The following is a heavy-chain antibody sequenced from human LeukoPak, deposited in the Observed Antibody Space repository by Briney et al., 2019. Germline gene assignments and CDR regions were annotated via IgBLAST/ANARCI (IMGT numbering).Heavy chain of an antibody. V-gene: IGHV3-21*01. D-gene: IGHD1-26*01. CDR2: ISSSSSYI. CDR1: GFTFSSYA. CDR3: ARDPLLWELLGGPDDAFDI. J-gene: IGHJ3*02. Sequence: GGSLRLSCPASGFTFSSYAMNWVRQAPGKGLEWVSSISSSSSYIYYADSVKGRFTISRDNAKNSLYLQMNSPRAEDTAVYYCARDPLLWELLGGPDDAFDIWGQGTMVTVSS.